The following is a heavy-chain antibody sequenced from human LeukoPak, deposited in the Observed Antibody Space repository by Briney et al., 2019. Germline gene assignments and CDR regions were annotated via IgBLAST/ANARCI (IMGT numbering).Heavy chain of an antibody. CDR3: ARADDSALDI. J-gene: IGHJ3*02. CDR1: GFTFSSYW. D-gene: IGHD3-3*01. Sequence: PGGSLRLSCAASGFTFSSYWMHWVRQAPGKGLVWVSRLNSDGNNTAYADSVEGRFTISRDNAKNTLYLKMNSLRAEDTALYYCARADDSALDIWGQGTMVTVSS. CDR2: LNSDGNNT. V-gene: IGHV3-74*01.